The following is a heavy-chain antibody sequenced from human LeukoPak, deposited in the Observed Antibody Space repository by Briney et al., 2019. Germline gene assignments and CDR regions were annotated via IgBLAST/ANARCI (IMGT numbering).Heavy chain of an antibody. D-gene: IGHD3-9*01. V-gene: IGHV3-21*01. CDR1: GFTFSSYS. CDR2: VSTSSSYI. J-gene: IGHJ5*02. Sequence: PGGSLRLSCAASGFTFSSYSMNWVRQAPGKGLEWVSSVSTSSSYIYYADSVKGRFTISRDNSKNTLYLQMNSLRAEDTAVYYCASLRYYDILTDCWFDPWGQGTLVTVSS. CDR3: ASLRYYDILTDCWFDP.